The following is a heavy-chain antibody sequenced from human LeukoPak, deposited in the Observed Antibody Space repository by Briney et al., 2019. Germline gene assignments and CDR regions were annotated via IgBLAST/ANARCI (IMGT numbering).Heavy chain of an antibody. V-gene: IGHV1-2*02. Sequence: ASVKVSCMPSGYTFTGYNVHWVRQAPGQGLEWMGWINPMNGDTNYAQKFQGRVTMTRETSIKTVYMELIGLRSDDTAVYYCARGGNTLVRRLGSPPTLYHYYMDLWGKGTTVTVSS. CDR2: INPMNGDT. CDR1: GYTFTGYN. CDR3: ARGGNTLVRRLGSPPTLYHYYMDL. D-gene: IGHD3-10*01. J-gene: IGHJ6*03.